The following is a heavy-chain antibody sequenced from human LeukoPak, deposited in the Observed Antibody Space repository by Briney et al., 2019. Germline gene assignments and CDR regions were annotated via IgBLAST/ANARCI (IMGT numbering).Heavy chain of an antibody. Sequence: ASVKVSCKASGGTLISYAISWVRQAPGQGLEWMGWISAYNGNTNYAQKLQGRVTMTTDTSTSTAYMELRSLRSDDTAVYYCARELGSLIYFDYWGQGTLVAVSS. CDR1: GGTLISYA. CDR3: ARELGSLIYFDY. J-gene: IGHJ4*02. CDR2: ISAYNGNT. D-gene: IGHD3-16*02. V-gene: IGHV1-18*01.